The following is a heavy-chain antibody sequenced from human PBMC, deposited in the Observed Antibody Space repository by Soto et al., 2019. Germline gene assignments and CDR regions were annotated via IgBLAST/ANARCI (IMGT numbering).Heavy chain of an antibody. V-gene: IGHV4-39*01. D-gene: IGHD4-17*01. CDR2: IYYSGSP. CDR3: ANTGDYGGPIDY. Sequence: QLQLQESGPGLVKPSETLSLTCTVSGGSISSSSYYWGWIRQPPGKGLEWIGSIYYSGSPYYNPSLTRRFTISVDTSKNQFSLTLSSVTAADTAVYYCANTGDYGGPIDYWGQGTLVTVSS. J-gene: IGHJ4*02. CDR1: GGSISSSSYY.